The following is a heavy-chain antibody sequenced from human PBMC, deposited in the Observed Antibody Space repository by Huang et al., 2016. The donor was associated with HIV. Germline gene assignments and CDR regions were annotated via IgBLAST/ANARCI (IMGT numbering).Heavy chain of an antibody. CDR3: ARGVYGNGGAYWFFDL. J-gene: IGHJ2*01. D-gene: IGHD3-16*01. CDR2: ASDGGTT. CDR1: GGSLTTDY. V-gene: IGHV4-34*02. Sequence: QVQLQQRGAGLWKSSETVSLTCAVYGGSLTTDYWTWIRQSPTKGLEWLGEASDGGTTSYNPSLNSRFTISVDTSKNQFSLKLRSVTAADTAVYYCARGVYGNGGAYWFFDLWGRGTLVTVSS.